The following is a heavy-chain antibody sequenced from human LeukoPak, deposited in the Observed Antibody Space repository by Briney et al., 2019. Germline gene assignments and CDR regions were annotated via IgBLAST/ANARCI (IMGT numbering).Heavy chain of an antibody. CDR2: IKSKSDGGTT. J-gene: IGHJ4*02. V-gene: IGHV3-15*01. CDR3: TTGTLTSDY. D-gene: IGHD4-17*01. Sequence: PGGSLRLSCGASGFXFNNAWINWVRQAPGKGLEWLGRIKSKSDGGTTDNAAPVKGRFTISKDDSKNTLYLQMNSLKTEDTGIYYCTTGTLTSDYWGQGTLVTVSS. CDR1: GFXFNNAW.